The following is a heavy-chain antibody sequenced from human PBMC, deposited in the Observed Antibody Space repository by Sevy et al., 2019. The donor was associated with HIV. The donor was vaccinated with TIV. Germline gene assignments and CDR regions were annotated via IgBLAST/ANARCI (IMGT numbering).Heavy chain of an antibody. D-gene: IGHD6-13*01. CDR2: TRNKADGYTT. CDR1: GFTFSDHY. CDR3: ATDAGIAAAGRVFDY. J-gene: IGHJ4*02. Sequence: GGSLRLSCVASGFTFSDHYMEWVRQAPGKGLEWVGRTRNKADGYTTEYAASVKGRFTISRDEPKNSLYVQMNSLKTKDTAAYYCATDAGIAAAGRVFDYWGQGTLVTVSS. V-gene: IGHV3-72*01.